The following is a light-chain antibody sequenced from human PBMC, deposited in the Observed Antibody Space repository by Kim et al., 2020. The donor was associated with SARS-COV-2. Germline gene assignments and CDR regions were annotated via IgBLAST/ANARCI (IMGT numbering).Light chain of an antibody. CDR2: QDS. CDR3: QAWDSSTEV. J-gene: IGLJ1*01. CDR1: KLGDKY. Sequence: VSPGQTASITCSGDKLGDKYACWYQQKPGQSPVLVIYQDSRRPSGIPERFSGSNSGNTATLTISGTQAMDEADYYCQAWDSSTEVFGTGTKVTVL. V-gene: IGLV3-1*01.